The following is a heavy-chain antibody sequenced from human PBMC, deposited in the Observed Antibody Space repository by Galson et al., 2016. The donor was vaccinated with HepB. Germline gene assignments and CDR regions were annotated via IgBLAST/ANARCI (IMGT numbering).Heavy chain of an antibody. D-gene: IGHD1-1*01. CDR3: ARVGRPNYYFDY. Sequence: TLSLTCTVSGGSINTGAYYWSWIRQHPGKGLEWIGYIYYTGNTYYNPSLKSRLTMSIDTSKDQFSLGLSSVTAADTAVYYCARVGRPNYYFDYWGQGALVTVSS. CDR1: GGSINTGAYY. J-gene: IGHJ4*02. V-gene: IGHV4-31*03. CDR2: IYYTGNT.